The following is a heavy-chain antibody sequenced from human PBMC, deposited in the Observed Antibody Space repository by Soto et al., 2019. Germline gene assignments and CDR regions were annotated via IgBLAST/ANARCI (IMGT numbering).Heavy chain of an antibody. CDR2: ISAYNGNT. J-gene: IGHJ6*02. CDR1: GYTFTSYG. Sequence: GASVKVSCKASGYTFTSYGISWVRQAPGQGLEWMGWISAYNGNTNYAQKLQGRVTMTTDTSTSTACMELRSLRSDDTAVYYCARGTGLLWFGEIQFYYGMDVWGQGTTVTVSS. CDR3: ARGTGLLWFGEIQFYYGMDV. D-gene: IGHD3-10*01. V-gene: IGHV1-18*04.